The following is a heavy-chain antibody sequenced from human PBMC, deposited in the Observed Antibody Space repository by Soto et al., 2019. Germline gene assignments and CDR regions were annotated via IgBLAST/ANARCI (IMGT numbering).Heavy chain of an antibody. V-gene: IGHV3-23*01. Sequence: EVQLLESGGGLVQPGGSLRLSCAASGFTFSTYSMTWVRQAPGKGLEWVSTIRDSGGSAHYADSVRGRFTISRDNSKNTLFLQMNSLRAEDTAVYYCARVNAQILSSGWYGGDDIWGQGTVVTVSS. J-gene: IGHJ3*02. CDR2: IRDSGGSA. D-gene: IGHD6-19*01. CDR3: ARVNAQILSSGWYGGDDI. CDR1: GFTFSTYS.